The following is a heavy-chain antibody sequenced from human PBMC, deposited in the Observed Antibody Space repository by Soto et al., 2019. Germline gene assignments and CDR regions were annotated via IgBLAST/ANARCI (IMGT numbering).Heavy chain of an antibody. CDR1: GYTFTNYW. V-gene: IGHV5-51*01. CDR2: IXPXXXXX. J-gene: IGHJ6*02. CDR3: AASIFYYGMDV. Sequence: GESLKISCKGSGYTFTNYWICWVRQMPGKGLEWMGIIXPXXXXXKXXPSFQGQVTISADKSITTTYLRWTSLKASDTAIYYCAASIFYYGMDVWGQGTTVTASS.